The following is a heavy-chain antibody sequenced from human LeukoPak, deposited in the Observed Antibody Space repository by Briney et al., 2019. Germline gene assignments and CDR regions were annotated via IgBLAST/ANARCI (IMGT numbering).Heavy chain of an antibody. J-gene: IGHJ4*02. D-gene: IGHD5-18*01. Sequence: GGSLRLSCAASGFTFSSYWMSWVRQAPGKGLEWVANIKQDGSEKYYVGSVKGRFTISRDNAKNSLYLQMNSLRAEDTAVYYCVRVGGLNSSGPFDRWGQGTLVTVSS. CDR2: IKQDGSEK. V-gene: IGHV3-7*01. CDR1: GFTFSSYW. CDR3: VRVGGLNSSGPFDR.